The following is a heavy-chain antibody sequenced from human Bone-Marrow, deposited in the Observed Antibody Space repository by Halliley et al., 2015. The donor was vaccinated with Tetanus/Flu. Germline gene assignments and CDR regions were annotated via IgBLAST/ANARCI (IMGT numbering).Heavy chain of an antibody. V-gene: IGHV3-66*01. D-gene: IGHD4-4*01. CDR2: IFSGGFP. Sequence: LEWVSFIFSGGFPYSADSVRGRFTISRDDSANALFLHMNGLRAEDTAVYYCAAVTTGDAFDIWGQGTMVTVSS. CDR3: AAVTTGDAFDI. J-gene: IGHJ3*02.